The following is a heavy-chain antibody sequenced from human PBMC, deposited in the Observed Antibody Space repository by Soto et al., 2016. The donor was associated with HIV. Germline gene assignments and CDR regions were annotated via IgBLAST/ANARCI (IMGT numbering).Heavy chain of an antibody. CDR3: ARPRRDGSHDAFHI. CDR1: GGSISSYY. D-gene: IGHD5-12*01. V-gene: IGHV4-59*01. Sequence: QVHLQESGPGLVKPSETLSLTCTVSGGSISSYYWSWVRQTPGKGLEWIGFISYSGIAGSTNYNPSLKSRVTISADMSKNQFSLRLTSVTAADTAVYYCARPRRDGSHDAFHIWAKGEWSSSLQ. J-gene: IGHJ3*02. CDR2: ISYSGIAGST.